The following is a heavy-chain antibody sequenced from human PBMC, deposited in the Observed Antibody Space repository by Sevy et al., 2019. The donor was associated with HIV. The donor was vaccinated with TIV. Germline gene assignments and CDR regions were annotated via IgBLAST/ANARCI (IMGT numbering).Heavy chain of an antibody. CDR3: VKGRGGY. Sequence: GGSLRLSCAASGLTFSNSWMGWVRQAPGKGLEWVATIKEDGSDKYYVDSVKGRFIVSRDKTKNSVFLQMNSLRDEDTVVYYCVKGRGGYWGQGALVTVSS. D-gene: IGHD3-16*01. V-gene: IGHV3-7*01. J-gene: IGHJ4*02. CDR1: GLTFSNSW. CDR2: IKEDGSDK.